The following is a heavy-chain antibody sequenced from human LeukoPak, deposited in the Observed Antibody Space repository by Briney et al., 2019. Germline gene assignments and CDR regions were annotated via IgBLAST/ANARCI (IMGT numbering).Heavy chain of an antibody. J-gene: IGHJ4*02. Sequence: PGGSLRLSCAASGFTFSNAWMSWVRQAPGKGLEWVDRIKSKTDGGTTDYAAPVKGRFTISRDDSKNTLYLQMNSLKTEDTAVYYCTASIAAAGTVYDYWGQGTLVTVSS. CDR3: TASIAAAGTVYDY. CDR2: IKSKTDGGTT. V-gene: IGHV3-15*01. CDR1: GFTFSNAW. D-gene: IGHD6-13*01.